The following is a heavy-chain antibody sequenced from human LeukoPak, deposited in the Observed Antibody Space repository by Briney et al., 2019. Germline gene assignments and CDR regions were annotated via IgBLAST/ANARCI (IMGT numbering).Heavy chain of an antibody. Sequence: TLSLTCTVSGDSISSGTYYWSWIRHFPGKGLEWIGYIYRSGSAYSNPSLKSRVAMSVDTSKNQLSLNLTSVTAADTAVYFCARDLGTAYYYYFDVWGKGTAVTV. D-gene: IGHD3-16*01. CDR3: ARDLGTAYYYYFDV. J-gene: IGHJ6*03. V-gene: IGHV4-31*03. CDR1: GDSISSGTYY. CDR2: IYRSGSA.